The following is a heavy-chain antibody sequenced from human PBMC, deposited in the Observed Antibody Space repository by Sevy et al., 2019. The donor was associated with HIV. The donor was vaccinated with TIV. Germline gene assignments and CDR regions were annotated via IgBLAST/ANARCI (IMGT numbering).Heavy chain of an antibody. Sequence: SENLSLTCTVSGGSISSSSYYWGWIRQPPGKGMEWIGSIYYSGSTYYNPSLKSRVTISVDTSKNQFSLKLSSGTAADTAVYYCAREYYDYVWGSYRRFDYWGQGTLVTVSS. D-gene: IGHD3-16*02. J-gene: IGHJ4*02. CDR1: GGSISSSSYY. CDR2: IYYSGST. CDR3: AREYYDYVWGSYRRFDY. V-gene: IGHV4-39*01.